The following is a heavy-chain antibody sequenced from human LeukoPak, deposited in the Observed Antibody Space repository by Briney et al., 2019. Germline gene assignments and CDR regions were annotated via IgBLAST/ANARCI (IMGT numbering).Heavy chain of an antibody. CDR3: ATDPYYYDSSGYPPGDY. J-gene: IGHJ4*02. CDR2: ISGSGGST. V-gene: IGHV3-23*01. Sequence: PGGSLRLSCAASGFTFSSYAMSWVRQAPGKGLEWVSAISGSGGSTYYADSVKGRFTISRDNSKNTLYLQMNSLRAEDTAVYYCATDPYYYDSSGYPPGDYWGQGTLVTVSS. CDR1: GFTFSSYA. D-gene: IGHD3-22*01.